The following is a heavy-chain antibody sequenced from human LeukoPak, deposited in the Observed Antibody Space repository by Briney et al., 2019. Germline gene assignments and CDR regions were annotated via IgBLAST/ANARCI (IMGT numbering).Heavy chain of an antibody. CDR1: GFTLSSYW. D-gene: IGHD3-16*01. CDR2: IKQDGSEK. V-gene: IGHV3-7*03. Sequence: PGGSLRLSCAASGFTLSSYWMSWVRQAPGKGLEWVANIKQDGSEKYYVDFVKGRFTISRDNAKNSLYLQMNSLRAEDTAVYYCARDRLYYGMDVWGKGTTVTVSS. J-gene: IGHJ6*04. CDR3: ARDRLYYGMDV.